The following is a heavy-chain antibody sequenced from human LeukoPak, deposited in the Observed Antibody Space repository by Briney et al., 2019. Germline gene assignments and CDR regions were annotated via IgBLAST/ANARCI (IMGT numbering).Heavy chain of an antibody. J-gene: IGHJ4*02. CDR3: ARGPYSGSYYKGDFDY. Sequence: GGSLRLSCAASGFTFSSYSMSWVRQAPGKGLEWVANIKQDGSEKYYVDSVKGRFTISRDNAKNSLYLQMNSLRAEDTAVYYCARGPYSGSYYKGDFDYWGQGTLVTVSS. CDR2: IKQDGSEK. D-gene: IGHD1-26*01. V-gene: IGHV3-7*01. CDR1: GFTFSSYS.